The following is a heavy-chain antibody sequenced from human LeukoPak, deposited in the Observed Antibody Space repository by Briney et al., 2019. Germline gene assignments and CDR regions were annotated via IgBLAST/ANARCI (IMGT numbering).Heavy chain of an antibody. CDR1: GFTVSSNY. Sequence: GGSLRLSCAASGFTVSSNYMSWVRQAPGKGLEWVSAISGSGGSTYYADSVKGRFTISRDNSKNTLYLQMSSLRAEDTAVYYCAKLGVYYYDSSGYFFWGQGTMVTVSP. V-gene: IGHV3-23*01. CDR2: ISGSGGST. D-gene: IGHD3-22*01. J-gene: IGHJ3*01. CDR3: AKLGVYYYDSSGYFF.